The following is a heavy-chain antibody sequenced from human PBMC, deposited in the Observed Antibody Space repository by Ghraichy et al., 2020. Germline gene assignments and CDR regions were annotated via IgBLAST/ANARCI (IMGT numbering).Heavy chain of an antibody. J-gene: IGHJ4*02. CDR1: GFTFSSYA. D-gene: IGHD1-1*01. CDR3: AKDFRVLRPYYFDY. V-gene: IGHV3-23*01. Sequence: GESLNISCAASGFTFSSYAMSWVRQAPGKGLEWVSVISGSGGSTDYADSVKGRFTISRDNSKNTLYLQMNSLRAEDTAVYYCAKDFRVLRPYYFDYWGQGTLVTVSS. CDR2: ISGSGGST.